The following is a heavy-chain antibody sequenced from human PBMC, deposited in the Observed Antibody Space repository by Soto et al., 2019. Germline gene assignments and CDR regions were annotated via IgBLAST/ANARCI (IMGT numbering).Heavy chain of an antibody. Sequence: SETLSLTCTVSGGSISSGGYYWSWIRQHPGKCLEWIGYIYYSGSTYYNPSLKSRVTISVDTCKNQFSLKLSSVTAADTAVYYCARDSTLANPSKNYYGMAVWGQGTTVTVSS. V-gene: IGHV4-31*03. CDR3: ARDSTLANPSKNYYGMAV. CDR1: GGSISSGGYY. J-gene: IGHJ6*02. CDR2: IYYSGST.